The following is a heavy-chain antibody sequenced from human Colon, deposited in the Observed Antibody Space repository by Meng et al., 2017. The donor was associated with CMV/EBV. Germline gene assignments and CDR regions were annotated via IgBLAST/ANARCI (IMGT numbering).Heavy chain of an antibody. CDR3: SRPTAVAGSATDY. J-gene: IGHJ4*02. CDR2: IRSKAHNYAT. D-gene: IGHD6-19*01. CDR1: GFKFSESA. V-gene: IGHV3-73*01. Sequence: GVLKISCAASGFKFSESAMYWVRQASGKGLEWVGRIRSKAHNYATTYVESVEGRFTISRDDSKNMLYLEMNSLTTDDTAVYYCSRPTAVAGSATDYWGQGTLVTVSS.